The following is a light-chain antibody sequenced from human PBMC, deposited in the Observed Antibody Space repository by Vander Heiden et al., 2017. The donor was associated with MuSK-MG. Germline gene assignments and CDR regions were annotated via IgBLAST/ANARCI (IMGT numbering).Light chain of an antibody. Sequence: VITPSPATLSVSPGEGATLSCTASQAIKSNLAWFQQKAGQAPRLVMYGASTRATGIPGRCSGSQSGTEFTLTISSLQSEDLAVYYCQQYDQWPLAFGQGTKVEI. CDR2: GAS. CDR3: QQYDQWPLA. CDR1: QAIKSN. V-gene: IGKV3-15*01. J-gene: IGKJ1*01.